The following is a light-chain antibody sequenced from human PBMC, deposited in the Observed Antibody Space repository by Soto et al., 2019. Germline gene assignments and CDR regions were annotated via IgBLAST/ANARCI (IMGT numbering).Light chain of an antibody. Sequence: QSVLTQPASVSGSPGQSITISCTGTSSDVSDYNYVSWYQQHPGKAPQLMIYEVSKRPSGVSDRFSGSKSGNTASLTIYGLQAEDEADYYCSSYTSSTTPYVFGTGTKVTVL. CDR2: EVS. CDR3: SSYTSSTTPYV. J-gene: IGLJ1*01. V-gene: IGLV2-14*01. CDR1: SSDVSDYNY.